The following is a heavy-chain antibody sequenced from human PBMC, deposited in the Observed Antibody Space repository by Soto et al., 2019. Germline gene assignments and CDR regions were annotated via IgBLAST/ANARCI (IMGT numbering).Heavy chain of an antibody. D-gene: IGHD6-6*01. V-gene: IGHV4-59*01. CDR1: GGSISSYY. CDR3: ARVNYSSSSYFDY. Sequence: PSETLSLTCTVSGGSISSYYWSWIRQPPGKGLEWIGYIYYSGSTNYNPSLKSRVTISVDTSKNQFSLRLSSVTAADTAVYYCARVNYSSSSYFDYWGQGTLVTVSS. J-gene: IGHJ4*02. CDR2: IYYSGST.